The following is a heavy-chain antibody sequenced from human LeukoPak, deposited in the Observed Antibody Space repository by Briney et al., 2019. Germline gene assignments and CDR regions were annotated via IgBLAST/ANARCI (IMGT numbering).Heavy chain of an antibody. V-gene: IGHV3-30*04. CDR2: ISYDGSNK. J-gene: IGHJ4*02. CDR1: GVTFSSYA. D-gene: IGHD5-24*01. CDR3: ASGEQGKEIDY. Sequence: GRSLRLSCAASGVTFSSYAMHGVRQAPGKGLEWVAVISYDGSNKYYADSVKGRFTISRDNSKNTLYLQMNSLRAEDTAVYYCASGEQGKEIDYWGQGTPVTASS.